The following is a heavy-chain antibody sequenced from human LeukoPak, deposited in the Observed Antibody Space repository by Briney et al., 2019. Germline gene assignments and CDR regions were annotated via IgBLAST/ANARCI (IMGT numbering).Heavy chain of an antibody. CDR3: ARVGGTNYYYYGMDV. V-gene: IGHV4-39*01. CDR1: GDSISSSNYY. CDR2: IYYSGNT. Sequence: SETLSLTCTVSGDSISSSNYYWDWIRQSPGKGLEWIGNIYYSGNTYYNPSLKSRVTLSVDTSKNQFSLKLSSVTAADTAIYYCARVGGTNYYYYGMDVWGQGTTVTVSS. J-gene: IGHJ6*02. D-gene: IGHD1-26*01.